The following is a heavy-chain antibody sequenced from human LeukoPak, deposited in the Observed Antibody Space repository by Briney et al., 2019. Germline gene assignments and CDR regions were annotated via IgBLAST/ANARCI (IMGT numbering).Heavy chain of an antibody. D-gene: IGHD1-26*01. CDR2: INTNSGGT. V-gene: IGHV1-2*02. CDR1: GYTFTGYY. CDR3: ARVPSGSYFPDYFDY. Sequence: ASVKVSCKASGYTFTGYYMHWVRQAPGQGLDWMGWINTNSGGTNYAQKFQGRVTMTRDTSISTAYMELSRLRSDDTAVYYCARVPSGSYFPDYFDYWGQGTLVTVSS. J-gene: IGHJ4*02.